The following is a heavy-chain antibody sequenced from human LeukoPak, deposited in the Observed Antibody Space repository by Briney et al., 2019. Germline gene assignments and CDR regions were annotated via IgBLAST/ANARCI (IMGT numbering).Heavy chain of an antibody. CDR2: IYSDGRT. D-gene: IGHD2-15*01. CDR1: GFTVSSNS. CDR3: ARDSSGYLSFDY. V-gene: IGHV3-53*01. Sequence: GGSLRLSCAASGFTVSSNSMSWVRQAPGKGLEWVSVIYSDGRTYYADSVKGRSTISRDKSKNTLFLQMNSLRAEDTAVYYCARDSSGYLSFDYWGQGALVTVSS. J-gene: IGHJ4*02.